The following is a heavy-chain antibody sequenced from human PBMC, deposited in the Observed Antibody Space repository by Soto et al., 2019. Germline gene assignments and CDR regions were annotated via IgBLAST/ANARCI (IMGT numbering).Heavy chain of an antibody. Sequence: QVQLQQWGAGLLKTSETLSLTCAVYGGSFSGYYWSWIRQPPGKGLEWIGEINHSGSTNYNPSLKSRVTISVDTSKNQYSLKLSSVTAADTAVYYCASGVGGIAARPVNYWGQGTLVTVSS. CDR3: ASGVGGIAARPVNY. CDR1: GGSFSGYY. J-gene: IGHJ4*02. D-gene: IGHD6-6*01. V-gene: IGHV4-34*01. CDR2: INHSGST.